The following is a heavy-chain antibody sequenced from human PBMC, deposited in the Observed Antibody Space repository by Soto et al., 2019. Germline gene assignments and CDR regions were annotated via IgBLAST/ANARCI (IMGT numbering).Heavy chain of an antibody. D-gene: IGHD4-17*01. CDR1: GFTFSSYW. V-gene: IGHV3-74*01. CDR2: INSDGSST. J-gene: IGHJ4*02. Sequence: GGSLRLSCAAFGFTFSSYWMHWVRQAPGKGLVWVSRINSDGSSTSYADSVKGRFTISRDNAKNTLYLQMNSLRAEDTAVYYCARAELPYGDYVDYWGQGTLVTVS. CDR3: ARAELPYGDYVDY.